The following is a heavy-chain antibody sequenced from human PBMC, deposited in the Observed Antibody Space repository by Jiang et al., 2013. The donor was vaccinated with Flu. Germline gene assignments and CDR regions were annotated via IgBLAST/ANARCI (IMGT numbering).Heavy chain of an antibody. D-gene: IGHD1-26*01. J-gene: IGHJ5*02. Sequence: GAEVKKPGASVKVSCKASGYTFTSYAMHWVRQAPGQRLEWMGWINAGNGNTKYSQKFQGRVTITRDTSASTAYMELSSLRSEDTAVYYCARDGAPIVGLPRARYNWFDPWGQGTLVTVSS. CDR1: GYTFTSYA. CDR2: INAGNGNT. V-gene: IGHV1-3*01. CDR3: ARDGAPIVGLPRARYNWFDP.